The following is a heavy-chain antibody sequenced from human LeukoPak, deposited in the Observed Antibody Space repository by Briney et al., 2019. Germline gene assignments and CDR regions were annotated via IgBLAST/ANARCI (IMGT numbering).Heavy chain of an antibody. V-gene: IGHV3-53*01. J-gene: IGHJ4*02. CDR1: GFTVSSNY. CDR3: AKRLYGDYAIDY. CDR2: IYSGGST. D-gene: IGHD4-17*01. Sequence: GGSLRLSCAASGFTVSSNYMSWVRQAPGKGLEWVSVIYSGGSTYYADSVKGRFTISRDNSKNTLYLQMNSLRAEDTAVYYCAKRLYGDYAIDYWGQGTLVTVSS.